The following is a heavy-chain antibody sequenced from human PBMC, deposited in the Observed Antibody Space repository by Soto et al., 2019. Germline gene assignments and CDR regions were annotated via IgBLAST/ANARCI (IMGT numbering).Heavy chain of an antibody. J-gene: IGHJ5*02. CDR1: GFSFSTYN. CDR2: IDASSTHI. CDR3: VRQQYDFLVDP. D-gene: IGHD3-16*01. V-gene: IGHV3-21*01. Sequence: GGSLRLSCAASGFSFSTYNMNWVRQAPGKWLEWVSSIDASSTHIYYADSVKGRFTISRDNGKSSLYLQMDSLRAEDTALYYCVRQQYDFLVDPWGQGTLVTVSS.